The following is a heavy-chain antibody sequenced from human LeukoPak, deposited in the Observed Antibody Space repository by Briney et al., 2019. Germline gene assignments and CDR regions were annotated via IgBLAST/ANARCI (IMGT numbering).Heavy chain of an antibody. V-gene: IGHV3-33*01. CDR2: IWYDGSDK. Sequence: GGSLRLSCAASAFTFSRYGMHWVRQAPGKGLEWVAVIWYDGSDKYYTDSVRGRFTISRDNSKNTPYLHMNSLRAEDAAVYYCARERVAAGTDAIDIWGQGTMVTVSS. D-gene: IGHD6-13*01. CDR3: ARERVAAGTDAIDI. J-gene: IGHJ3*02. CDR1: AFTFSRYG.